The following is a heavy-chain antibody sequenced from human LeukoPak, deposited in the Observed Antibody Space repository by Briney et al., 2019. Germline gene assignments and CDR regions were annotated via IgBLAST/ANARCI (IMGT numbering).Heavy chain of an antibody. Sequence: GESLKISCKGSGYSFTNDWIGWVRPMPGKGLEWMGIVYPGDSRTTYSPSFEGQVTISADKSVNIAYLQWSSLKASDTAVYYCARLRYFDITHYFDYWGQGTLVTVSS. J-gene: IGHJ4*02. CDR1: GYSFTNDW. CDR3: ARLRYFDITHYFDY. CDR2: VYPGDSRT. V-gene: IGHV5-51*01. D-gene: IGHD3-9*01.